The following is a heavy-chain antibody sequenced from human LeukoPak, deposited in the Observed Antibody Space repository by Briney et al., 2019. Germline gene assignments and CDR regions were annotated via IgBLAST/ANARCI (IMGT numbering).Heavy chain of an antibody. CDR2: INPSGGST. V-gene: IGHV1-46*01. Sequence: ASVKVPCKASGYTFTSYYMHWVRQAPGQGLEWMGIINPSGGSTNYAQKFQGRVTMTRDMSTSTVYMELSSLRSEDTAVYYCARRQHLWTWSFDSWGQGTLVTVSS. CDR1: GYTFTSYY. J-gene: IGHJ4*02. CDR3: ARRQHLWTWSFDS. D-gene: IGHD3/OR15-3a*01.